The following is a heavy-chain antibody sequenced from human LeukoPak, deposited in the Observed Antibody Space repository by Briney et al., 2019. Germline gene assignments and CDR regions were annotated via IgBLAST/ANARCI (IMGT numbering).Heavy chain of an antibody. Sequence: SVKVSCKASGFTFTSSAMQWVRQARGQRLEWIGWIVVCSGNTNYAQKFQERVTITRDMSTSTAYMELSSLRSEDTAVYYCAAKLGYCSSTSCQPPWGQGTLVTVSS. J-gene: IGHJ5*02. D-gene: IGHD2-2*01. V-gene: IGHV1-58*02. CDR3: AAKLGYCSSTSCQPP. CDR2: IVVCSGNT. CDR1: GFTFTSSA.